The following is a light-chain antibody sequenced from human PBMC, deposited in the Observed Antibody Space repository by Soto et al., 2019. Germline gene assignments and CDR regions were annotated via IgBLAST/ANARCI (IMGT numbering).Light chain of an antibody. Sequence: QSALTQPPSVSGSPGQSVTISCIGTSSDVGGYDRVSWYQQPPGTAPKLMIYEVTNRPSGVPDRFSGSGSGKTASLTISGLQAEDEADYYCTSYTSNSTWVFGGGTKLTVL. CDR1: SSDVGGYDR. V-gene: IGLV2-18*02. CDR3: TSYTSNSTWV. CDR2: EVT. J-gene: IGLJ3*02.